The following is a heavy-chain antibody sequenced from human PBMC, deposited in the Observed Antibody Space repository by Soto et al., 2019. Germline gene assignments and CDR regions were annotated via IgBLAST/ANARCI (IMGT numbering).Heavy chain of an antibody. CDR2: ISDDGSNK. J-gene: IGHJ3*01. Sequence: QVQLVASGGGVVQPGRSLRLSCAASGFTFSSYGMHWVRQAPGKGLERVAVISDDGSNKYYADSVKGRFTISRDNSKNTVYLQMNSLRAEDTAVYYCAGEWEVAIAFDRWGQGTMVTFSS. D-gene: IGHD1-26*01. CDR1: GFTFSSYG. CDR3: AGEWEVAIAFDR. V-gene: IGHV3-30*03.